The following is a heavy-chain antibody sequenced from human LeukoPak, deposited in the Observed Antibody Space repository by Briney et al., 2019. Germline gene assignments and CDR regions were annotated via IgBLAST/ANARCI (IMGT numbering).Heavy chain of an antibody. CDR3: ASGRVTAVY. V-gene: IGHV3-7*03. J-gene: IGHJ4*02. CDR1: GFTFSSSL. Sequence: PGGSLRLSCAASGFTFSSSLMTWVRQAPGKGLEWVASVNQDGGEKNYVDSVKGRFTTSRDNAKNSLYLQMNSLRTEDTAVYYCASGRVTAVYWGQGTLVTVSS. D-gene: IGHD2-21*02. CDR2: VNQDGGEK.